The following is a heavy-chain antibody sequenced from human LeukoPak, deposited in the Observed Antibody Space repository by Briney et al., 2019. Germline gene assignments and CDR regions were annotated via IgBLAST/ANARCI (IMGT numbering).Heavy chain of an antibody. CDR1: GGSISSSSYY. V-gene: IGHV4-39*01. Sequence: SETLSLTCTVSGGSISSSSYYWGWIRQPPGKGLEWIGSIYYSWSTYYNPSLKSRVTISVDTSKNQFSLKLSSVTAADTAVYYCARHRASYRSSSWGADYWGQGTLVTVSS. CDR3: ARHRASYRSSSWGADY. D-gene: IGHD6-6*01. CDR2: IYYSWST. J-gene: IGHJ4*02.